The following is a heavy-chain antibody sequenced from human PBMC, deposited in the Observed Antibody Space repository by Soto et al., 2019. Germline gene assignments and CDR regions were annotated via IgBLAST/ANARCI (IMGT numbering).Heavy chain of an antibody. D-gene: IGHD3-10*01. Sequence: QVQLVQSGAEVKKPGASVKVSCKTSGYTFTSHGISWVRQAPGQGLEWMGWISPYNGDTNYAQKLQGRVSVTTDSSTRTGYMELRSMRSEDTAVDYCATMVRGSTAGYYYTDVWGKGTTITVSS. CDR1: GYTFTSHG. J-gene: IGHJ6*03. CDR3: ATMVRGSTAGYYYTDV. V-gene: IGHV1-18*01. CDR2: ISPYNGDT.